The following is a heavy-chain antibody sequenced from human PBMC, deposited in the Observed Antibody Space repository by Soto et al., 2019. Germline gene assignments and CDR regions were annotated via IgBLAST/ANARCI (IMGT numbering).Heavy chain of an antibody. Sequence: PSETLSLTCAVYGGSFSGYYWSWIRQPPGKGLEWIGEINHSGSTNYNPSLKSRVTISVDTSKNQFSLKLSSVTAADTAVYYCARGTWYSYGYFRFDYWGQGTLVTVSS. D-gene: IGHD5-18*01. CDR3: ARGTWYSYGYFRFDY. J-gene: IGHJ4*02. CDR2: INHSGST. V-gene: IGHV4-34*01. CDR1: GGSFSGYY.